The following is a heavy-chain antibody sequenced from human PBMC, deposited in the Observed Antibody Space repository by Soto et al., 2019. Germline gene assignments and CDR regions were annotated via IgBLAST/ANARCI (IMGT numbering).Heavy chain of an antibody. D-gene: IGHD2-8*01. J-gene: IGHJ6*03. V-gene: IGHV3-23*01. CDR3: AGRYCTNGVCYTSYYYYMDV. CDR2: ITTSGGNT. Sequence: EVQLLESGGGLVQPGGSLRLSCAASGFTFSTYAMSWVRQAPGKGLEWVSTITTSGGNTYYADSVQGRFTISRDNSKNTLYLQMNSLRAEDTAVYYCAGRYCTNGVCYTSYYYYMDVWGKGTTVTVSS. CDR1: GFTFSTYA.